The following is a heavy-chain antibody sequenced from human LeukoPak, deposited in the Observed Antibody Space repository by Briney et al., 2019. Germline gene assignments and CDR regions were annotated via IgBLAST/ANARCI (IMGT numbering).Heavy chain of an antibody. Sequence: GGSLRLSCAASGFTFSSYGMHWVRQAPGKGLEWVAFIRYDGSNKYYADSVKGRFTISRDNSKNTLYLQMNSLRAEDTAVYYCAKDTRPWVGPPGHFDYWGQGTLVTVSS. CDR1: GFTFSSYG. CDR3: AKDTRPWVGPPGHFDY. J-gene: IGHJ4*02. CDR2: IRYDGSNK. D-gene: IGHD1-26*01. V-gene: IGHV3-30*02.